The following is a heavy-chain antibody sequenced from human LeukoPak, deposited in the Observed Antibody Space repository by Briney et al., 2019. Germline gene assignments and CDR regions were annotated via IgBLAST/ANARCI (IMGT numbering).Heavy chain of an antibody. CDR2: VSDSGST. CDR1: VDSFSGYL. Sequence: SETLSLTCTVSVDSFSGYLWAWIRQPPGKGLEWIGYVSDSGSTNYNPSLNSRPSISLDTAKNQFSLKLRSVTAADTAVYYCARSHGLYWGQGTLVTVSS. J-gene: IGHJ4*02. CDR3: ARSHGLY. V-gene: IGHV4-59*01.